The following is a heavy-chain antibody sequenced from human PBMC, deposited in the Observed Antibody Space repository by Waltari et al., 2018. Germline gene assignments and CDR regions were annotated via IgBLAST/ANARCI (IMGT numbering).Heavy chain of an antibody. D-gene: IGHD3-10*01. CDR3: ARDMGQYTNYVAY. J-gene: IGHJ4*02. V-gene: IGHV3-7*03. Sequence: EVQLVASGGGLVQPGGSLRLSCAAPGFTFGTQWMSWVRQAPGKGLEWVANINEDGSDIYYVDSVKGRFTISRDNAKNSLYLQMNSLRAEDTAVYYCARDMGQYTNYVAYWGQGTLVIVSS. CDR2: INEDGSDI. CDR1: GFTFGTQW.